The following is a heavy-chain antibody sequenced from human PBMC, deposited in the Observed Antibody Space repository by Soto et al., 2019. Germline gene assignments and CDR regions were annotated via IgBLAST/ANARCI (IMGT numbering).Heavy chain of an antibody. CDR3: ARGGEGATLTR. J-gene: IGHJ4*02. D-gene: IGHD1-26*01. V-gene: IGHV3-13*01. CDR1: GFTFSSYD. CDR2: IGTAGDT. Sequence: EVQLVESGGGLVQPGGSLRLSCAASGFTFSSYDMHWVRQATGKGLEWVSAIGTAGDTYYPGSVKGRFTISRENAKNSLSRQMNSLRAGDTAVYYCARGGEGATLTRWGQGSLVTVSS.